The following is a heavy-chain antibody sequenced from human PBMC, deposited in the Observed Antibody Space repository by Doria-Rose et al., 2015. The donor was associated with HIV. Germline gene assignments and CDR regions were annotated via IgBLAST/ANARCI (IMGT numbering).Heavy chain of an antibody. CDR2: IFSDDER. CDR1: GVSLSSPGMG. CDR3: ARIKSSRWYHKYYFDF. V-gene: IGHV2-26*01. J-gene: IGHJ4*02. D-gene: IGHD6-13*01. Sequence: SGPVLVKPTETLTLTCTVSGVSLSSPGMGVSWIRQPPGKALEWLAHIFSDDERSYTTSLKSRLTISRCTSKSQVVLTMTDMDPVDTATYYCARIKSSRWYHKYYFDFWGQGTLVIVSA.